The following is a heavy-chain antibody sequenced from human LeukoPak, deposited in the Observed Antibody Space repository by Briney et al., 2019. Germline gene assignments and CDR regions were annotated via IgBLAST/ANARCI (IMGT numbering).Heavy chain of an antibody. CDR3: AKRASGSGTSLYYFDY. CDR1: VFTFRSYS. J-gene: IGHJ4*02. V-gene: IGHV3-64*04. D-gene: IGHD3-10*01. Sequence: GGSLRLSCSASVFTFRSYSMHWVPQAPGKGRQYVSGINYNGGTTNYADSVKGRFTISRDNSKNTLYLQMNSLRAEDTAVYYCAKRASGSGTSLYYFDYWGQGTLVTVSS. CDR2: INYNGGTT.